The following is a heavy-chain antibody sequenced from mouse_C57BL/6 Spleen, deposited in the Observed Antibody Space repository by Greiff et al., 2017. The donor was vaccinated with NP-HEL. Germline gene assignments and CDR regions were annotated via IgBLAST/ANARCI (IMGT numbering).Heavy chain of an antibody. V-gene: IGHV1-26*01. CDR3: ARFRRVRRPGGAMDY. J-gene: IGHJ4*01. CDR2: INPNNGGT. Sequence: VQLQQSGPELVKPGASVKISCKASGYTFTDYYMNWVKQSHGKSLEWIGDINPNNGGTSYNQKFKGKATLTVDKSSSTAYMELRSLTSEDSAVYYCARFRRVRRPGGAMDYWGQGTSVTVSS. CDR1: GYTFTDYY. D-gene: IGHD2-14*01.